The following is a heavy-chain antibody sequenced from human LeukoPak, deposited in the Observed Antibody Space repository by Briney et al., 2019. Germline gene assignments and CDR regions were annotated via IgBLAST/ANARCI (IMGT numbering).Heavy chain of an antibody. Sequence: PSETLSLSYTVSGGSISSHYWSWIRQPPGKGLEWIAYIYYTGTSSYNPSLKSRVTISVDTSKNQISLRLSSVTAADTAVYYCARQGIDAFDIWGQGTLVTVSS. V-gene: IGHV4-59*08. CDR2: IYYTGTS. CDR3: ARQGIDAFDI. J-gene: IGHJ3*02. CDR1: GGSISSHY.